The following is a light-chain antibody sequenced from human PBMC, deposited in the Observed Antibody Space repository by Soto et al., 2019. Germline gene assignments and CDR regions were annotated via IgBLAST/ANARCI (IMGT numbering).Light chain of an antibody. Sequence: DIQMTQSPSTLSASVGDRVAITCRASQSISIWLAWYHQKPGKAPKLLIYKASSLESGVPSRFSGSGSGTELTLTISSLQPDDFATYYCQQYNDYSWTFGQGTKVEIK. CDR1: QSISIW. J-gene: IGKJ1*01. CDR2: KAS. CDR3: QQYNDYSWT. V-gene: IGKV1-5*03.